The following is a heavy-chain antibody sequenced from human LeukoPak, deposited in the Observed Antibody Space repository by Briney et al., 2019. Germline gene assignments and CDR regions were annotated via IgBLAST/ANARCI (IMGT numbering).Heavy chain of an antibody. Sequence: GASVKVSFKASGYTFTSYYMHWVRQAPGQGLEWMGIINPSGGSTSYAQKFQGRVTMTRDMSTSTDYMELSSLRSEDTAIYYCARDNSVGDNAWWFDPWGQGTLVTVSS. J-gene: IGHJ5*02. CDR3: ARDNSVGDNAWWFDP. CDR1: GYTFTSYY. CDR2: INPSGGST. V-gene: IGHV1-46*01. D-gene: IGHD1-26*01.